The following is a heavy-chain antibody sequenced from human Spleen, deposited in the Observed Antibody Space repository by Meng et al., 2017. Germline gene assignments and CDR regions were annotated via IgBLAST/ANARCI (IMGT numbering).Heavy chain of an antibody. Sequence: ETLSLTCVVSGYSISSGSYWGWIRQPPGKGLEWIGSIYHSGNTYYNSSLKSRVTISVDTSKNQFSLKLSSVTAADTAVYYCARGVSSGYYGGYYFDYWGQGTLVTVSS. CDR1: GYSISSGSY. J-gene: IGHJ4*02. D-gene: IGHD3-22*01. CDR3: ARGVSSGYYGGYYFDY. CDR2: IYHSGNT. V-gene: IGHV4-38-2*01.